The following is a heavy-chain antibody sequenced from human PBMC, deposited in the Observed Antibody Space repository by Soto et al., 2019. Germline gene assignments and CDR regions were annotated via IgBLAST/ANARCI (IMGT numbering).Heavy chain of an antibody. CDR3: AIPRGIGGSCPGSGCGALDI. CDR2: ISPGDSDT. CDR1: GYTFTTYW. Sequence: GQSLKISCKGSGYTFTTYWIGWMRQMLGKDLEWMGTISPGDSDTRYSPSLQGQVTFSADKSFSTASLQRTSLKASDTDMCYLAIPRGIGGSCPGSGCGALDIWCQGTMVTVSS. D-gene: IGHD2-15*01. V-gene: IGHV5-51*01. J-gene: IGHJ3*02.